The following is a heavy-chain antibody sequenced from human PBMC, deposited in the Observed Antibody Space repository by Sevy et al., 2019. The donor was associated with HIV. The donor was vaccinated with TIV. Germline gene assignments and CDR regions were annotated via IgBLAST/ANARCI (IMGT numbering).Heavy chain of an antibody. CDR3: AKDADHNTMVRGVIPASRGLPYGMDV. CDR1: GFTFSSYG. Sequence: GGSLRLSCAASGFTFSSYGMHWVRQAPGKGLEWVAVISYDGSNKYYADSVKGRFTISRDNSKNTLYLQMNSLRDEDTAVYYCAKDADHNTMVRGVIPASRGLPYGMDVWGQGTTVTVSS. J-gene: IGHJ6*02. V-gene: IGHV3-30*18. D-gene: IGHD3-10*01. CDR2: ISYDGSNK.